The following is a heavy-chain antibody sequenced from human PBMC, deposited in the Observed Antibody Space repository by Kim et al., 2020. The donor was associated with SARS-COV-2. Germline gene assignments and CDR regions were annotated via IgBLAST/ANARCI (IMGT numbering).Heavy chain of an antibody. J-gene: IGHJ6*02. CDR1: GYTFTSYY. CDR3: ARDPFVGATTVYYYYGMDV. V-gene: IGHV1-46*01. Sequence: ASVKVSCKASGYTFTSYYMHWVRQAPGQGLEWMGIINPSGGSTSYAQKFQGRVTMTRDTSTSTVYMELSSLRSEDTAVYYCARDPFVGATTVYYYYGMDVWGQGTTVTVSS. D-gene: IGHD1-26*01. CDR2: INPSGGST.